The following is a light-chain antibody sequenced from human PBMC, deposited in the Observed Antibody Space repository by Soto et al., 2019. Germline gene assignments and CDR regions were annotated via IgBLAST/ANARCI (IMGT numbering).Light chain of an antibody. Sequence: TQPGTECRSRGQSNTLNCTGTSGVIGSYNRVSWYQQHPGKAPTLIIYEVTDRPSGVSNRFSGSKSGNTASLTISGLQAEDEAEYSCSSYVGAPPSVFGSVPMVTVL. CDR3: SSYVGAPPSV. CDR2: EVT. CDR1: SGVIGSYNR. V-gene: IGLV2-14*01. J-gene: IGLJ1*01.